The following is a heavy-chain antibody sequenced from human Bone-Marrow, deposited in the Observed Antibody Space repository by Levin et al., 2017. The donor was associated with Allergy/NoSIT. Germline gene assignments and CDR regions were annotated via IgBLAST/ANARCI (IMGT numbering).Heavy chain of an antibody. D-gene: IGHD5-12*01. CDR3: ARELGSTDYYGMDV. CDR2: IYYSGST. J-gene: IGHJ6*02. V-gene: IGHV4-59*12. CDR1: GGSISSYY. Sequence: SETLSLTCTVSGGSISSYYWSWIRQPPGKGLEWIGYIYYSGSTNYNPSLKSRVTISVDTSKNQFSLKLSSVTAADTAVYYCARELGSTDYYGMDVWGQGTTVTVSS.